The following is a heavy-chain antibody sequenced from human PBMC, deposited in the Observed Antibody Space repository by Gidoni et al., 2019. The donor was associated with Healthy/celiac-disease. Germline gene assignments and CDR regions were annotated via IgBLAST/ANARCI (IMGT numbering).Heavy chain of an antibody. V-gene: IGHV1-3*01. D-gene: IGHD5-18*01. Sequence: QVQLVQSGAEVKKPGASVKVSCKASGYTFTSYAMHWVRQAPGQRLEWMGWINAGNGNTKYSQKFQGRVTITRDTSASTAYMELSSLRSEDTAVYYCALGYSYGYFAFDIWGQGTMVTVSS. CDR2: INAGNGNT. J-gene: IGHJ3*02. CDR1: GYTFTSYA. CDR3: ALGYSYGYFAFDI.